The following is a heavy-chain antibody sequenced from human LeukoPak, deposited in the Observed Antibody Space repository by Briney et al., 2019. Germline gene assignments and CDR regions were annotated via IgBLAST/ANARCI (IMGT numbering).Heavy chain of an antibody. CDR1: GYSFTSYW. Sequence: GESLKISCKGSGYSFTSYWIGWVRQVPGKGLEWMGIINPRDSDTKYSPSFQGQVTISVDKSISTAYLQWSSLKASDTAMYYCARQSVDGRYTFDYWGQGTLVTVSS. V-gene: IGHV5-51*01. CDR3: ARQSVDGRYTFDY. CDR2: INPRDSDT. D-gene: IGHD3-16*02. J-gene: IGHJ4*02.